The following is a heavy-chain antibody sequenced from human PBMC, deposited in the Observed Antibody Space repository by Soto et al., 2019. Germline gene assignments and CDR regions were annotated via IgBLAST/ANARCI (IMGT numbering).Heavy chain of an antibody. Sequence: QVQLVQSGAEVKKPGSSVKVSCKASGGTFSSYAISWVRQAPGQGLEWMGGIIPIFGTANYAQKFQGRVTMTTDTSTSTAYMELRSLRSDDTAVYYCARDRPTTYPAAAGYYYYYYGMDVWGQGTTVTVSS. V-gene: IGHV1-69*06. CDR3: ARDRPTTYPAAAGYYYYYYGMDV. CDR1: GGTFSSYA. J-gene: IGHJ6*02. D-gene: IGHD6-13*01. CDR2: IIPIFGTA.